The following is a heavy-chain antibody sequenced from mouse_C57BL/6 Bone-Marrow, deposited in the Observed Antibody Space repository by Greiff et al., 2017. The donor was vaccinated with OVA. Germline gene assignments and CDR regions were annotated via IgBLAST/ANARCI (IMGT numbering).Heavy chain of an antibody. CDR3: ARHNYGSSGGLAY. J-gene: IGHJ3*01. Sequence: DVMLVESGGDLVKPGGSLKLSCAASGFTFSSYGMSWVRQTPDKRLEWVATISSGGSYTYYPDSVKGRFTISRDNAKNTLYLQMSSLKSEDTAMYYCARHNYGSSGGLAYWGQGTLVTVSA. CDR2: ISSGGSYT. CDR1: GFTFSSYG. D-gene: IGHD1-1*01. V-gene: IGHV5-6*02.